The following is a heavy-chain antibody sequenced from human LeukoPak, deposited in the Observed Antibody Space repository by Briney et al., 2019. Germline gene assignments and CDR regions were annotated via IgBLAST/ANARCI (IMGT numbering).Heavy chain of an antibody. Sequence: GGSLRLSCAASGFTFSSYGMHWVRQAPGKGLEWVAVISYDGSNKYYADSVKGRFTISRDNSKNTLYLQMNSLRAEDTAVYYCAQNNGYDYAPDYWGQGTLVTVSS. V-gene: IGHV3-30*18. CDR3: AQNNGYDYAPDY. CDR1: GFTFSSYG. D-gene: IGHD5-12*01. J-gene: IGHJ4*02. CDR2: ISYDGSNK.